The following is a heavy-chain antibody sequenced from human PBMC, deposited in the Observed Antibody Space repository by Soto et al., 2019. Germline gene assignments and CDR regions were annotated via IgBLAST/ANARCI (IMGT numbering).Heavy chain of an antibody. CDR3: AKDRLPDHFYFSCLDH. J-gene: IGHJ4*02. CDR1: GFTFSSHG. V-gene: IGHV3-30*18. CDR2: LSFDGHHK. Sequence: PGGSLRLSCSASGFTFSSHGMHWIRQAPGKGLEWVAVLSFDGHHKYFADSVKGRFTISRDNSRSTLYLHMNSLRVEDTAVYYCAKDRLPDHFYFSCLDHWGQGTLFTVS. D-gene: IGHD5-12*01.